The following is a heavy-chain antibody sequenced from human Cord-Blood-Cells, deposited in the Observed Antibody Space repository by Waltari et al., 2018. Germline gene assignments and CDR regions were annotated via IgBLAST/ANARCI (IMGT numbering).Heavy chain of an antibody. Sequence: EVQLVESGGGLVQPGRSLRLSCAASGFTFDDYAMHWVRQAPGKGLEWVSGISWNSGSIGQPESVKGRFTISRDNAKNSLYLQMNSLRAEDMALYYCAKDRGGSYDFWSGYYFDYWGQGTLVTVSS. V-gene: IGHV3-9*03. CDR3: AKDRGGSYDFWSGYYFDY. CDR1: GFTFDDYA. CDR2: ISWNSGSI. D-gene: IGHD3-3*01. J-gene: IGHJ4*02.